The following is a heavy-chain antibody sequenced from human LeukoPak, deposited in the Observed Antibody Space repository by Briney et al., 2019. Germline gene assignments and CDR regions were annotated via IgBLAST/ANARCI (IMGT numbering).Heavy chain of an antibody. CDR1: GFSFNSYS. CDR2: ISSSSSTI. V-gene: IGHV3-48*02. D-gene: IGHD2-8*01. CDR3: ARDKNGYYYYGMDV. J-gene: IGHJ6*02. Sequence: EGSLRLSCAASGFSFNSYSMNWVRQAPGKGLEWVSYISSSSSTIYYADSVKGRFTISRDNAKNSLYLQMNSLRDEDTAVYYCARDKNGYYYYGMDVWGQGTTVT.